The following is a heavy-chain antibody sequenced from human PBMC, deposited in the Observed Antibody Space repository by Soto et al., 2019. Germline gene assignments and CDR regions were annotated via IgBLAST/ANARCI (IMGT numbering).Heavy chain of an antibody. J-gene: IGHJ4*02. Sequence: QVQLVQSGAEVKKPGASVKVSCETSGYTFTNFYIHWVRQAPGQGLEWMGVINPSAGSPTYAQRFHGRVSMTRDTSTCTVSMQLSSLRSEVTAVFLCARGSYGGYERDHWGQGNLVTVSS. CDR1: GYTFTNFY. D-gene: IGHD5-12*01. CDR2: INPSAGSP. V-gene: IGHV1-46*01. CDR3: ARGSYGGYERDH.